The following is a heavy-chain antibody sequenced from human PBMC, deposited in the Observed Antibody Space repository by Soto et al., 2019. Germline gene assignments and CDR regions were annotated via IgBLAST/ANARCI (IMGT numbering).Heavy chain of an antibody. J-gene: IGHJ4*02. CDR1: GGSISSSSYY. CDR3: ARLLHYDFWSGYPDY. D-gene: IGHD3-3*01. Sequence: QLQLQESGPGLVKPSETLSLTCTVSGGSISSSSYYWSWIRQPPGKGLEWIGSIYYSGSTYYNPSLKSRVTISVDTSKNQFSLKLSSVTAADTAVYYCARLLHYDFWSGYPDYWGQGTLVTVSS. V-gene: IGHV4-39*01. CDR2: IYYSGST.